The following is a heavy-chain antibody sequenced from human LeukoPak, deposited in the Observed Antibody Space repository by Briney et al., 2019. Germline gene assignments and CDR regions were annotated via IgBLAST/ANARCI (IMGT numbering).Heavy chain of an antibody. D-gene: IGHD3-22*01. Sequence: GGSLRLSCAASGFTFSSYEMNWVRQAPGKGLEWVSAISGSGGSTYYADSVKGRFTISRDNSKNTLYLQMNSLRAEDTAVYYCAKDDSYDSSGYHDPFGDYWGQGTLVTVSS. CDR2: ISGSGGST. J-gene: IGHJ4*02. CDR3: AKDDSYDSSGYHDPFGDY. CDR1: GFTFSSYE. V-gene: IGHV3-23*01.